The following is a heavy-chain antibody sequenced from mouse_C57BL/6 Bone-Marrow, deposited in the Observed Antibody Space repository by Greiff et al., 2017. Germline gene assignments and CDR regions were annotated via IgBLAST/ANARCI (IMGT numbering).Heavy chain of an antibody. CDR2: IDPSDSDT. CDR1: GYTFTSGW. CDR3: ARVDWLRFAY. V-gene: IGHV1-69*01. J-gene: IGHJ3*01. D-gene: IGHD2-2*01. Sequence: QVQLQQSGAELVMPGASVKLSCKASGYTFTSGWMNWVKQRHGPGLERIGEIDPSDSDTNYNQLFKSKTTFTVDKSTSTSCMQLSSLTSEDTAVYYCARVDWLRFAYWGQGTLVTVSA.